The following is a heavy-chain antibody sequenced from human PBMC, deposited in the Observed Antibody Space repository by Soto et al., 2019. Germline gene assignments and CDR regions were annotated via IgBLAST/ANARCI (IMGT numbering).Heavy chain of an antibody. CDR3: ARGGIVVVPAPTSYYYYGMDV. J-gene: IGHJ6*02. CDR1: GYTFTGYY. Sequence: QVQLVQSGAEVKKPGASVKVSCKASGYTFTGYYMHWVRQAPGQGLEWMGWINPNRGGTNYAQKFQGWVTMTRDTSISTAYMELSRLRSDDTAVYYCARGGIVVVPAPTSYYYYGMDVWGQGTTVTVSS. CDR2: INPNRGGT. V-gene: IGHV1-2*04. D-gene: IGHD2-2*01.